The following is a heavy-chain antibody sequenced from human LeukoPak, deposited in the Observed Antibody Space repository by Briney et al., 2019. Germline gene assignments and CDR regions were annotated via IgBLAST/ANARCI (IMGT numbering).Heavy chain of an antibody. Sequence: GGSLRLSCAASGFTFSSYAMSWVRQAPGKGLEWVSTTSGSGGSTYYADSVKGRFTISRDNSKNTLYLQMNSLRAEDTALYYCAKNPYSNNFPHAFDYWGQGTLVTVSS. CDR2: TSGSGGST. J-gene: IGHJ4*02. V-gene: IGHV3-23*01. CDR3: AKNPYSNNFPHAFDY. D-gene: IGHD4-11*01. CDR1: GFTFSSYA.